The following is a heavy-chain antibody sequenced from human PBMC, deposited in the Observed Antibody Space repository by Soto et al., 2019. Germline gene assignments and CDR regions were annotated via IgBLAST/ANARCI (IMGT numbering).Heavy chain of an antibody. Sequence: QVQLVQSGAEEKKPGASVKVSCKASGYTFTSYAMHWVRQAPGQRLEWMGWINAGNGNTKYSQKFKGRVTITRDTSAGTAYLGLSSLRPEDTPVSCCGSSGSCSGIDYWGQGTLVTASS. CDR2: INAGNGNT. D-gene: IGHD1-26*01. CDR3: GSSGSCSGIDY. V-gene: IGHV1-3*05. J-gene: IGHJ4*01. CDR1: GYTFTSYA.